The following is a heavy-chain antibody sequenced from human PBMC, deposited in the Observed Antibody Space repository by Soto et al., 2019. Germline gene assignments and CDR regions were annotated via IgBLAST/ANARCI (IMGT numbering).Heavy chain of an antibody. J-gene: IGHJ6*02. CDR1: GGSFSGYY. Sequence: QVQLQQGGAGLLKPSETLSLTCAVYGGSFSGYYWSWIRQPPGKGLEWIGEINHSGSTNYNPSLKSRVTISVDPSKNQFSLKLSSVTAADTAVYYCARDIVVVVAAINYYYYYGMDVWGQGTTVTVSS. CDR3: ARDIVVVVAAINYYYYYGMDV. D-gene: IGHD2-15*01. CDR2: INHSGST. V-gene: IGHV4-34*01.